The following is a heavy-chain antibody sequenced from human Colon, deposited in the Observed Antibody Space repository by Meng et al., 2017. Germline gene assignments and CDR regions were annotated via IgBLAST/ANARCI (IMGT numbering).Heavy chain of an antibody. CDR3: TRGLEFYRFEY. Sequence: HAQLQQSGSGLVKPSQTPSLTSAISGDSVSSKTAVWNWIRQSPSRGLEWLGRTYYRAKWNHDYAESLRGRITINPDTSNNQISLQLNSVTPEDTAVYYCTRGLEFYRFEYWGQGTLVTVSS. V-gene: IGHV6-1*01. D-gene: IGHD3-16*02. J-gene: IGHJ4*02. CDR2: TYYRAKWNH. CDR1: GDSVSSKTAV.